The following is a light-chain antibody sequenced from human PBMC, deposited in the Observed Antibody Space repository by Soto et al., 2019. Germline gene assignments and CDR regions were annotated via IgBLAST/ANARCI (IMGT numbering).Light chain of an antibody. J-gene: IGKJ4*01. V-gene: IGKV1-39*01. CDR3: QQTFSHLLS. CDR1: ESISDY. CDR2: SAS. Sequence: IQLTQSPSSLSASVGDRVTIVCRASESISDYLNWYQLKSGEAPKVLIYSASTWRGGVPSRFSGTGSGTEFTLTISSLQPEDVATYYCQQTFSHLLSFGGGTTVEIK.